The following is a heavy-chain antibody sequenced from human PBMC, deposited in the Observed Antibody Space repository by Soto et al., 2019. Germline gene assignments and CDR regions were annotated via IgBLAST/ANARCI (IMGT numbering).Heavy chain of an antibody. D-gene: IGHD6-19*01. V-gene: IGHV1-18*01. Sequence: GASVKVSCKASGYTFTSYGISWVRQAPGQGLEWMGWISAYNGSTNYAQKLQGRVTMTTDTSTSTAYMELRSLRSDDTAVHYCARDEYSSGWYRVDYWGQGTLVTVSS. CDR2: ISAYNGST. J-gene: IGHJ4*02. CDR3: ARDEYSSGWYRVDY. CDR1: GYTFTSYG.